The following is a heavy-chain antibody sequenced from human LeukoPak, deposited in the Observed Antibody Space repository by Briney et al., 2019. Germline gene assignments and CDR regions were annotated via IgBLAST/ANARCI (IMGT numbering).Heavy chain of an antibody. D-gene: IGHD5-12*01. V-gene: IGHV1-8*03. J-gene: IGHJ6*03. CDR3: AREGPYSGYDTYYYMDV. Sequence: ASVKVSCKASGYSFSTYGMNWVRQAPGQGLEWMGWMNPNSGNTGYAQKFQGRVTITRNTSISTAYMELSSLRSEDTAVYYCAREGPYSGYDTYYYMDVWGKGTTVTVSS. CDR2: MNPNSGNT. CDR1: GYSFSTYG.